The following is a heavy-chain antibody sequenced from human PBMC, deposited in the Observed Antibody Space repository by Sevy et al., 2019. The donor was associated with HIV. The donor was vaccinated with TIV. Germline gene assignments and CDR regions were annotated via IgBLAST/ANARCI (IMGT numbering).Heavy chain of an antibody. CDR3: ARDLIPYSCSTTRCSYFDY. D-gene: IGHD2-2*01. V-gene: IGHV3-48*01. Sequence: GGSLRLSCAASGFTFSMYSMNWVRQAQGKGLEWVSYISSRSTTIYYADSVKGRFTISRDNAKNSLYLQMDSLRAEDTAVYYCARDLIPYSCSTTRCSYFDYWGQGTLVTVSS. J-gene: IGHJ4*02. CDR2: ISSRSTTI. CDR1: GFTFSMYS.